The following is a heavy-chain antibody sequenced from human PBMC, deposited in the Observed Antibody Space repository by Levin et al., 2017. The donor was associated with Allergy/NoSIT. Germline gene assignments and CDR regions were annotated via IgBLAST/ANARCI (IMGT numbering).Heavy chain of an antibody. J-gene: IGHJ2*01. CDR1: GGPFSGHY. CDR2: MNHSGSV. V-gene: IGHV4-34*01. D-gene: IGHD3-10*01. Sequence: SQTLSLTCVVSGGPFSGHYWSWIRQPPGKGLEWIAEMNHSGSVNYNPSLQSRVTISVDAAKNKISLKLTSVTGADTAVYYCARVRGVFRHGSFDLWGRGTLVTVSS. CDR3: ARVRGVFRHGSFDL.